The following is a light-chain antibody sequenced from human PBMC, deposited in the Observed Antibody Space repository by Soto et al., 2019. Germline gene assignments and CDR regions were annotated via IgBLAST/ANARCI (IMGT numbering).Light chain of an antibody. CDR3: QSYDSSLSGVV. J-gene: IGLJ2*01. CDR2: DKN. CDR1: ISNIGAGYG. V-gene: IGLV1-40*01. Sequence: QSVLTQPPSVSGAPGQRVTLSCTGSISNIGAGYGVHWYQQLPGRAPKLLVYDKNKRHSGVPDRFSGSKSGTSASLAITGLQADDEADYYCQSYDSSLSGVVFGGGTKLTVL.